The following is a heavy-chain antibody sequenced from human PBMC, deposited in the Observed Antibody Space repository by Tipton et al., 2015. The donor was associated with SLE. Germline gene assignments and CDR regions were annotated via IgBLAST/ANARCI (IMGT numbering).Heavy chain of an antibody. Sequence: LRLSCTVSGGSISSGGYYWSWLRQHPGKGLEWIGYIYYSGSTYYNPSLKSRVTITVDTSKNQFSLKLSSVTAADTAVYYCAREAHYYDSSGTLTGYWGQGTLVTVSS. J-gene: IGHJ4*02. CDR2: IYYSGST. CDR3: AREAHYYDSSGTLTGY. CDR1: GGSISSGGYY. D-gene: IGHD3-22*01. V-gene: IGHV4-31*02.